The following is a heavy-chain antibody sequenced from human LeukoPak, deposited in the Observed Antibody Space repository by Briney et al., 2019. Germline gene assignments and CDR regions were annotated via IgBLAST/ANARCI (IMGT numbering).Heavy chain of an antibody. CDR1: GFTFSSYG. V-gene: IGHV3-7*01. Sequence: PGGSLRLSCAASGFTFSSYGMSWVRQAPGKGLEWVANIKQDGSEKYYVDSVKGRFTISRDNAKNSLYLQMNSLRAEDTAAYYCARDTGDTPVNWFDPWGQGTLVTVSS. CDR2: IKQDGSEK. J-gene: IGHJ5*02. CDR3: ARDTGDTPVNWFDP. D-gene: IGHD5-18*01.